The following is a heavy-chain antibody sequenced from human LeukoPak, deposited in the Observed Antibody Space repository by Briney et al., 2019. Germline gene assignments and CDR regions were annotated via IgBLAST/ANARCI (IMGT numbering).Heavy chain of an antibody. D-gene: IGHD6-13*01. J-gene: IGHJ4*02. CDR3: ARKEQQLAFDY. Sequence: GASVKVSCKASGYTFTSYGISWVRQAPGQELEWMGWISAYNGNTHYAQRLQGRVTMTTDTSTSTAYMELRSLRSDDTAMYYCARKEQQLAFDYWGQGTLVTVSS. CDR2: ISAYNGNT. V-gene: IGHV1-18*04. CDR1: GYTFTSYG.